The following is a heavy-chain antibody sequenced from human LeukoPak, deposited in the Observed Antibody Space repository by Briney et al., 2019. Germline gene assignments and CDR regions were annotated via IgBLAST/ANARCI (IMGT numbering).Heavy chain of an antibody. J-gene: IGHJ4*02. Sequence: PSETLSLTCTVSGGSISRYYWSWIRPPPAKAQEWIGYIYYSGSTKYNPSLKSRVTISVDTSKNQFSLRLSSVTAADTAVYYCARYPFDGYNYYFDYWGQGTLVTVSS. V-gene: IGHV4-59*01. CDR3: ARYPFDGYNYYFDY. D-gene: IGHD5-24*01. CDR2: IYYSGST. CDR1: GGSISRYY.